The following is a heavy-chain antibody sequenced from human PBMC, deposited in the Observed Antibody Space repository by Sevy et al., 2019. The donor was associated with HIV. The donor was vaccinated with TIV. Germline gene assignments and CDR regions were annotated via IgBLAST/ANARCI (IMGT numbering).Heavy chain of an antibody. Sequence: SGPTLVNPTQTLTLTCTFSGFSLSTSGVGVGWIRQPPGKALEWLALIFWDDDKRYSPSLKTRLTITKDTSKNQVVLTMTNMDPVDTATCYCAHRTTHDFGFAFDPWGQGTLVTVSS. CDR3: AHRTTHDFGFAFDP. CDR2: IFWDDDK. D-gene: IGHD3-3*01. CDR1: GFSLSTSGVG. V-gene: IGHV2-5*02. J-gene: IGHJ5*02.